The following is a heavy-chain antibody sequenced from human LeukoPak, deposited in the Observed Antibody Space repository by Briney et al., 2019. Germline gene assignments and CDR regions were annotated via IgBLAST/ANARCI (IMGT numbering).Heavy chain of an antibody. D-gene: IGHD3-3*01. CDR2: IYYSGTT. V-gene: IGHV4-39*07. J-gene: IGHJ2*01. CDR1: GGSFSSSDYY. CDR3: ARGSYYDFWSGYYIYWYFDL. Sequence: SETLSLTCTVSGGSFSSSDYYWGWIRQPPGKGLEWIGSIYYSGTTYYNPSLKSRVTISVDTSKNQFSLKLSSVTAADTAVYYCARGSYYDFWSGYYIYWYFDLWGRGTLVTVSS.